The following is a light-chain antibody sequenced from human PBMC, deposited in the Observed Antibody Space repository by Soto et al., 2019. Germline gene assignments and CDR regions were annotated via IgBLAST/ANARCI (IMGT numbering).Light chain of an antibody. J-gene: IGLJ1*01. V-gene: IGLV2-8*01. CDR2: EIN. CDR3: SSFAGSNNVPYV. Sequence: QSALTQPPSASGSPGQSVTISCTGTSSDVGAYDYVSWYQQHPGKAPKLMIYEINKRPSGVPDRFSGSKSGNTASLTVSGLQAEDEADYYCSSFAGSNNVPYVFGTGTKVTGL. CDR1: SSDVGAYDY.